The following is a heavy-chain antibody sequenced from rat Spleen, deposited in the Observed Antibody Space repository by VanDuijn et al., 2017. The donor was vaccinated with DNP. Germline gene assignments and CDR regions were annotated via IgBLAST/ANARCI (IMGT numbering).Heavy chain of an antibody. D-gene: IGHD1-1*01. V-gene: IGHV5-20*01. Sequence: EVQLVESGGGLVQPGGSLKLSCAASGFTFSDYYMAWVRQAPTKGLEWVAYINFDGGSTYHGDSVKGRFTISRDNAKSTLYLQMESLRSEDTATYYCTRIGDLHNGGDGDALDAWGQGTSVTVSS. CDR1: GFTFSDYY. J-gene: IGHJ4*01. CDR2: INFDGGST. CDR3: TRIGDLHNGGDGDALDA.